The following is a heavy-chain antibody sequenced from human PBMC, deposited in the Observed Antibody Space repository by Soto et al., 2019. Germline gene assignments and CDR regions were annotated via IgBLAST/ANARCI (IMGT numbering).Heavy chain of an antibody. D-gene: IGHD5-12*01. CDR3: ARGGPELATRGIFDH. CDR1: GYTFSNYY. J-gene: IGHJ4*02. Sequence: QVQLVQSGAEVKQSGASVKVSCKASGYTFSNYYIHWVRQAPGQGLEWMGVINPGGGSPIYAQKFQGRLTMTSDPSTSTVYMELSSLTSEDTAVYYCARGGPELATRGIFDHWGQGTLVNVSS. CDR2: INPGGGSP. V-gene: IGHV1-46*01.